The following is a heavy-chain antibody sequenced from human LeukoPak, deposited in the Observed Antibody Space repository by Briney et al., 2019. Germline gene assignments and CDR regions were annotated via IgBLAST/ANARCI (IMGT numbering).Heavy chain of an antibody. CDR1: GFTFSNYW. D-gene: IGHD3-22*01. V-gene: IGHV3-7*01. Sequence: GGSLRLSCAASGFTFSNYWMTWVRRAPGKGLEWVANIRPDGSVIHYVDSVKGRFTISRDSAKNSLYLQMNSLRVEDTAVYYCARDDTHSDTSGSFYDAFDTWGQGTMVTVSS. J-gene: IGHJ3*02. CDR2: IRPDGSVI. CDR3: ARDDTHSDTSGSFYDAFDT.